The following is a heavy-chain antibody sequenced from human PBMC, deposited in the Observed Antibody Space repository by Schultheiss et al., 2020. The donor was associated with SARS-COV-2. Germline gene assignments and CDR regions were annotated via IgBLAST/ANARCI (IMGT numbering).Heavy chain of an antibody. CDR2: ISSSSSYI. Sequence: GGSLRLSCAASGFTFSSYGMHWVRQAPGKGLEWVSSISSSSSYIYYADSVKGRFTMSRDNAKNSLYLQMNSLRAEDTAVYYCARGSDDFWSGRGGAFDIWGQGTMVTVSS. CDR1: GFTFSSYG. D-gene: IGHD3-3*01. V-gene: IGHV3-21*01. CDR3: ARGSDDFWSGRGGAFDI. J-gene: IGHJ3*02.